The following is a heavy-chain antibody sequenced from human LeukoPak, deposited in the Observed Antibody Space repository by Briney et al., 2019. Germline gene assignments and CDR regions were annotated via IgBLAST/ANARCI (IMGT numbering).Heavy chain of an antibody. Sequence: SQTLSLTCTVSGVSISSAGYFWTWIRQHPGKGLEWIGYIHHSGSTSYNPSLKSRLTISADTSKNQFSLKLNSVTAADTAVYYCARKFHCDPVAYYLDYWGHGTLVTVSS. CDR3: ARKFHCDPVAYYLDY. D-gene: IGHD2-21*01. J-gene: IGHJ4*01. CDR2: IHHSGST. V-gene: IGHV4-31*03. CDR1: GVSISSAGYF.